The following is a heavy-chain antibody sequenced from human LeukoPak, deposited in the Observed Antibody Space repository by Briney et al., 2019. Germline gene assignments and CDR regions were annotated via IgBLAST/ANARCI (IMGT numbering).Heavy chain of an antibody. CDR3: ARDRYCSSTSCYHYYYYYYGMDV. D-gene: IGHD2-2*01. V-gene: IGHV1-18*01. Sequence: ASVKVSCKASGYTFTSYGISWVRQAPGQGLEWMGWISAYNGNTNYAQKLQGRVTMTTDTSTSTAYMELRSLRSDDTAVYCCARDRYCSSTSCYHYYYYYYGMDVWGQGTTVTVSS. CDR1: GYTFTSYG. J-gene: IGHJ6*02. CDR2: ISAYNGNT.